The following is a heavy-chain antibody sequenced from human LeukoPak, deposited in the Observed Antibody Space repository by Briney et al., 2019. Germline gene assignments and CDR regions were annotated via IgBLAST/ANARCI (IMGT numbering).Heavy chain of an antibody. CDR2: IIPIFGTA. CDR3: ATVGVTTAAGTWRGFDY. D-gene: IGHD6-13*01. Sequence: SVKVSCKASGGTFSSYAISWVRQAPGQGLEWMGGIIPIFGTANYAQKFQGRVTMTEDTSTDTAYMELSSLRSEDTAVYYCATVGVTTAAGTWRGFDYWGQGTLVTVSS. J-gene: IGHJ4*02. V-gene: IGHV1-69*06. CDR1: GGTFSSYA.